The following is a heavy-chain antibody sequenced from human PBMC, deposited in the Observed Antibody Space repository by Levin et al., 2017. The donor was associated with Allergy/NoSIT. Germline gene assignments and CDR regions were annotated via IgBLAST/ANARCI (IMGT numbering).Heavy chain of an antibody. CDR1: GFTVSSNY. J-gene: IGHJ3*02. D-gene: IGHD1-20*01. CDR3: AREGSYNWNDVNAFDI. V-gene: IGHV3-53*01. CDR2: IYSGGST. Sequence: SCAASGFTVSSNYMSWVRQAPGKGLEWVSVIYSGGSTYYADSVKGRFTISRDNSKNTLYLQMNSLRAEDTAVYYCAREGSYNWNDVNAFDIWGQGTMVTVSS.